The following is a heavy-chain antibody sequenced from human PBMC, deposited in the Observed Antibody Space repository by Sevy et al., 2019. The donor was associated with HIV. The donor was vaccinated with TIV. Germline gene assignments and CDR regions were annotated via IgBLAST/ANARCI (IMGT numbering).Heavy chain of an antibody. CDR3: ARDLPGAADYDNAFDI. D-gene: IGHD4-17*01. CDR1: GYTFTSYG. J-gene: IGHJ3*02. Sequence: ASVKVSCKASGYTFTSYGISWVRQAPGQGLEWMGWISAYNGNTNYAQKLQGRVTMTTDTSTSTAYMELRSLRSDDTAVYYCARDLPGAADYDNAFDIWGQGTMVTVSS. V-gene: IGHV1-18*01. CDR2: ISAYNGNT.